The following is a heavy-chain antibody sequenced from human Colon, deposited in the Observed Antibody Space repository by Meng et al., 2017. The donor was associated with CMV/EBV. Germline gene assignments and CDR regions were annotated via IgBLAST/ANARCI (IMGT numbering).Heavy chain of an antibody. D-gene: IGHD3-22*01. CDR1: GFTFDDYG. V-gene: IGHV3-9*01. Sequence: SLKISCAASGFTFDDYGMHWVRQAPGKGLEWVSGISWDSGSIVYVDSVKGRFTISRDNAKNSLYLQMNSLRAEDTAVYYCTRAYYYDSSGYYGPGALDIWGQGTMVTVSS. CDR2: ISWDSGSI. CDR3: TRAYYYDSSGYYGPGALDI. J-gene: IGHJ3*02.